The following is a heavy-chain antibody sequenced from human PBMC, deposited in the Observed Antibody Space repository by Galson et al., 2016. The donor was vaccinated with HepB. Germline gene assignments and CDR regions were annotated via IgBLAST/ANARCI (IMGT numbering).Heavy chain of an antibody. V-gene: IGHV1-3*01. Sequence: SVKVSCKASGNTFSSYAVHWVRQAPGQRLEWMGWINGDNGNTKYSQKFQGRVTMTRDTSASTAYMELSSLRYEDTAVYYCARGEDRRFDSWGQGTLVTVSS. CDR1: GNTFSSYA. D-gene: IGHD2-15*01. CDR2: INGDNGNT. CDR3: ARGEDRRFDS. J-gene: IGHJ5*01.